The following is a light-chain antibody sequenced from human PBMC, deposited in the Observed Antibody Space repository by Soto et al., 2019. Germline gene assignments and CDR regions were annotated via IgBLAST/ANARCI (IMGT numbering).Light chain of an antibody. CDR1: QNIRSR. V-gene: IGKV1-5*03. CDR3: QQYNDYSWT. J-gene: IGKJ1*01. Sequence: DFQMTESPSTLSASVGDRVTITCRASQNIRSRLAWYQQKPGKAPRLLIYKASTLEIGVPSRFSGSGSGTEFTLTISSLQPDDVATYYCQQYNDYSWTFGQGTKVDIK. CDR2: KAS.